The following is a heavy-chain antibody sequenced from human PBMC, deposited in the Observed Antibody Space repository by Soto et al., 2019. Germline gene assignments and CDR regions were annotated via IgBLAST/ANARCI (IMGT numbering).Heavy chain of an antibody. D-gene: IGHD1-1*01. CDR1: GGTFSTSA. J-gene: IGHJ6*02. CDR2: IMPVFPTP. V-gene: IGHV1-69*15. CDR3: ARDKDRLQLGGNYYYILDV. Sequence: QVQLVQSGAEVKKPGSSVKVSCKASGGTFSTSAISWVRQAPGQGLEWVGSIMPVFPTPDYAQNFQGRVTITADESTTTAYLELTSLRADDTAMYYCARDKDRLQLGGNYYYILDVWGQGTAITVSS.